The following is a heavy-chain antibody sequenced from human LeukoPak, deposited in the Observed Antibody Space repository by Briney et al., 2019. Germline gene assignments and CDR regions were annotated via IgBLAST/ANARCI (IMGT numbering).Heavy chain of an antibody. CDR3: ARDGYGSAFAD. D-gene: IGHD5-18*01. V-gene: IGHV4-59*01. CDR1: GGSISSYY. J-gene: IGHJ4*02. Sequence: SETLSLTCTVSGGSISSYYWSWIRQPPGKGLEWIGYIYYSGSTNYNPSLKSRVTISVDTSKNQFSLKLSSVTAADTAVYYCARDGYGSAFADWGQGTLVTVSS. CDR2: IYYSGST.